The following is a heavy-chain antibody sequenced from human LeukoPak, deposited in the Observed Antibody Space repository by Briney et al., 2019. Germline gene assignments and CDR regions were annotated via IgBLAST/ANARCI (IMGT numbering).Heavy chain of an antibody. Sequence: PGGSLRLSCAASGFTFSVFWMFWVRQAPGQGLVWVSHISPDGRSTNYADSVKGRFTISRDYARNTLYLQLNSLTAEDTAVYYCAMGYKSAYSWDYWGQGTLVTVSS. CDR2: ISPDGRST. V-gene: IGHV3-74*01. D-gene: IGHD5-18*01. CDR1: GFTFSVFW. J-gene: IGHJ4*02. CDR3: AMGYKSAYSWDY.